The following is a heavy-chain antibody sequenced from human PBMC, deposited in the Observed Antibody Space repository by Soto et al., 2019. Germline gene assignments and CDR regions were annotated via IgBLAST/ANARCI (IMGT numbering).Heavy chain of an antibody. CDR1: GYTFTSYY. V-gene: IGHV1-46*03. CDR2: INPSGGST. Sequence: GASVKVSCKASGYTFTSYYMHWVRQAPGQGLEWMGIINPSGGSTSYAQKFQGRVTMTRDTSTSTVYMELSSLRSEDTAVYYCARSISPGYCSGGSCYSSAAFDIWGQGTMVTVSS. CDR3: ARSISPGYCSGGSCYSSAAFDI. D-gene: IGHD2-15*01. J-gene: IGHJ3*02.